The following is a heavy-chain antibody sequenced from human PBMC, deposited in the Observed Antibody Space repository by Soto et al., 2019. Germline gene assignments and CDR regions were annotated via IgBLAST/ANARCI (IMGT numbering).Heavy chain of an antibody. CDR1: GYTFTSYY. CDR3: ASHPYSYDPFFDY. CDR2: INPSGGST. J-gene: IGHJ4*02. V-gene: IGHV1-46*01. D-gene: IGHD5-18*01. Sequence: GASVKVSCKASGYTFTSYYMHWVRQAPGQGLKWMGIINPSGGSTSYAQKYQGRVTMTRDTSASTAYMELSSLRSEDTAVYYCASHPYSYDPFFDYWGQGTLVTVSS.